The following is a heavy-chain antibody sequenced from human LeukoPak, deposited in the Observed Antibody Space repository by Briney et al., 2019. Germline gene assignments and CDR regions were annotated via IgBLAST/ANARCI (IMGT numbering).Heavy chain of an antibody. CDR1: GGSISSYY. D-gene: IGHD1-26*01. J-gene: IGHJ5*02. V-gene: IGHV4-59*01. CDR2: IYYSGST. Sequence: PSETLPLTCTVSGGSISSYYWSWIRQPPGKGLEWIGYIYYSGSTNYNPSLKSRVTISVDTSKNQFSLKLSSVTAADTAVYYCARELYSGSFLLDPWGQGTLVTVSS. CDR3: ARELYSGSFLLDP.